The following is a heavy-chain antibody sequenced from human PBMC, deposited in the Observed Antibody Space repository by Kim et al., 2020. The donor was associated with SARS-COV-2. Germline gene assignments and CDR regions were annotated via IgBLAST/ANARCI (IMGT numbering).Heavy chain of an antibody. CDR3: ASATGYKGYYYYYGMDV. D-gene: IGHD3-9*01. V-gene: IGHV5-51*01. J-gene: IGHJ6*02. CDR1: GYSFTSYW. Sequence: GESLKISCKGSGYSFTSYWIGWVRQMHGKGLEWMGIIYPGDSDTRYSPSFQGQVTISADKSISTAYLQWSSLKASDTAMYYCASATGYKGYYYYYGMDVWGQGTTVTVAS. CDR2: IYPGDSDT.